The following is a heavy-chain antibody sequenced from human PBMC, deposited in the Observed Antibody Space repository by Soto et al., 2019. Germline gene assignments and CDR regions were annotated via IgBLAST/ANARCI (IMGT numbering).Heavy chain of an antibody. Sequence: SETLSLTCSVSGGSISSGDYYWSWIRQPPGKGLEWIGYIYYSGSTYYNPSLKSRVTISVDTSKNQFSLKLSSVTAADTAVYYCARGRITMVRGVRTFDYWGQGTLVTVSS. V-gene: IGHV4-30-4*01. CDR1: GGSISSGDYY. CDR3: ARGRITMVRGVRTFDY. D-gene: IGHD3-10*01. J-gene: IGHJ4*02. CDR2: IYYSGST.